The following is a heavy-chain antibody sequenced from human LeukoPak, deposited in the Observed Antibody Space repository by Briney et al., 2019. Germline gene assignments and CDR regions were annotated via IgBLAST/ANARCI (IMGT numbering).Heavy chain of an antibody. J-gene: IGHJ4*02. D-gene: IGHD3-22*01. CDR2: ISDSGGST. CDR1: GITLSNDG. Sequence: GASLRLSCAVSGITLSNDGMSWDRQAPGKGLEWVAGISDSGGSTNYAVSVKGRFTISRDNPKNTLYLQMNSLRAEDTAVYFCAKRGVVIRVILVGFHKEAYYFDSWGQGALVTVSS. V-gene: IGHV3-23*01. CDR3: AKRGVVIRVILVGFHKEAYYFDS.